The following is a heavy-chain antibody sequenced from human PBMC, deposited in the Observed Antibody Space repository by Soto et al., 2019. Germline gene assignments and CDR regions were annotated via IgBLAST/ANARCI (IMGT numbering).Heavy chain of an antibody. CDR1: GYTFTSYY. D-gene: IGHD4-4*01. CDR3: ARVKDFSSLGQGSNYWFDP. CDR2: INPSGGST. V-gene: IGHV1-46*01. J-gene: IGHJ5*02. Sequence: GASVTVSCTASGYTFTSYYMHWVRQAPGQGLEWMGIINPSGGSTSYAQKFQGRVTMTRDTSTSTVYMELSSLRSEDTAVYYCARVKDFSSLGQGSNYWFDPWGQGTLVTVSS.